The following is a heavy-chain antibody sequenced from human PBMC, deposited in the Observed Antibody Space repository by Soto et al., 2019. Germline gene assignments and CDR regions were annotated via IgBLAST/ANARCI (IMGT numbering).Heavy chain of an antibody. CDR1: GYTFTSYA. V-gene: IGHV1-3*01. CDR2: INAGNGNT. J-gene: IGHJ5*02. Sequence: ASVKVSCKASGYTFTSYAMHWVRQAPGQRLEWMGCINAGNGNTEYSQKFQGRVTITRDTSTGTLYMELSSLRSEDTAVYYCARAACSGGSCYPGTLVSWGQGTLVTVSS. D-gene: IGHD2-15*01. CDR3: ARAACSGGSCYPGTLVS.